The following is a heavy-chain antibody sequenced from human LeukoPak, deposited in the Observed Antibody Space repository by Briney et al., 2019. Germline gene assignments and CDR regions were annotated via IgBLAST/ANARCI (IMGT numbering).Heavy chain of an antibody. CDR3: ARGRGITGTRGWFDP. V-gene: IGHV4-30-2*01. Sequence: PSETLSLTCTVSGGSISSGGYYWSWIRQPPGKGLEWIGYIYHSGSTYYNPSLKSRVTISVDRSKNQFSLKLSSVTAADTAVYYCARGRGITGTRGWFDPWGQGTLVTVSS. D-gene: IGHD1-7*01. CDR1: GGSISSGGYY. CDR2: IYHSGST. J-gene: IGHJ5*02.